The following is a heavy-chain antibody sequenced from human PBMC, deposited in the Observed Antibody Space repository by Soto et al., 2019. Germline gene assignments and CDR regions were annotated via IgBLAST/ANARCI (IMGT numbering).Heavy chain of an antibody. CDR3: AKEVTSGSYSHYYYGLDV. CDR1: GFTLSSYA. V-gene: IGHV3-23*01. D-gene: IGHD1-26*01. CDR2: ISGSGNRT. Sequence: VQLLESGGGLVQPGGSLRLSCAASGFTLSSYAMSWVRQAPGKGLEWVSAISGSGNRTCHADSVKGRFTISRDNAKNALYLQMNSLRVEDTAVYYCAKEVTSGSYSHYYYGLDVWGQGTMVTVSS. J-gene: IGHJ6*02.